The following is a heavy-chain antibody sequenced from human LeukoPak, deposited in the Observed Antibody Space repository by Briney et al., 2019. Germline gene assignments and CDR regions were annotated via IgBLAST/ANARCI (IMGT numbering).Heavy chain of an antibody. Sequence: SETLSLTCIVSGGSISSPNYYWSWIRQPAGKRLEWIGRIYASGSTHYNPSLNSRVTISVDTSTNQLSQRLSSVTAADTAVYYCAGAPAGSLDWLSPLDYWGQGTLVTVSS. CDR2: IYASGST. V-gene: IGHV4-61*02. CDR1: GGSISSPNYY. D-gene: IGHD5-12*01. CDR3: AGAPAGSLDWLSPLDY. J-gene: IGHJ4*02.